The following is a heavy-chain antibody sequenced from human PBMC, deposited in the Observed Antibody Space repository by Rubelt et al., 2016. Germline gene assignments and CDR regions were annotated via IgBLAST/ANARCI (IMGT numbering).Heavy chain of an antibody. Sequence: QVQLVQSGAEVKKPGASVKVSCKASGYTFTSYAMHWVRQAPGQRLEWMGWINAGNGNPNYAQKRQGRVTMTTDTSTSTASMELRGLGSDDTAVYYCARGARRYSMDPRNAFDIWGQGTMVTVSS. CDR3: ARGARRYSMDPRNAFDI. V-gene: IGHV1-3*01. CDR2: INAGNGNP. D-gene: IGHD4-11*01. J-gene: IGHJ3*02. CDR1: GYTFTSYA.